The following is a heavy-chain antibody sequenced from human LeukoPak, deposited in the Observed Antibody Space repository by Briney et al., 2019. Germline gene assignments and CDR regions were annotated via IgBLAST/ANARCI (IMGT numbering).Heavy chain of an antibody. D-gene: IGHD4-23*01. V-gene: IGHV4-4*02. CDR3: ARNAGNSDVDY. CDR1: GGSITSSNW. CDR2: IYDSGST. Sequence: SGTLSLTCAVSGGSITSSNWWTWVRQPPGKGLEWIGEIYDSGSTNYNPSLKNRVTISVDKSNNQFSLRLNSVTAADTAVYYCARNAGNSDVDYWGQGTLVTVSS. J-gene: IGHJ4*02.